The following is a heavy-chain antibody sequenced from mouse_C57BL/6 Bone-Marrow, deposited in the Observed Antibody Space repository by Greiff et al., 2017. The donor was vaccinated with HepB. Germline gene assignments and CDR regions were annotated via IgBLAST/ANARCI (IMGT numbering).Heavy chain of an antibody. D-gene: IGHD1-1*01. CDR1: GYTFTDYY. Sequence: EVKLMESGPMLVKPGASVKMSCKASGYTFTDYYMNWVKQSHGKSLEWIGVINPYNGGTSYNQKFKGKATLTVDKSSSTAYMELNSLTSEDSAVYYCARYSPITTVVATRGYFDYWGQGTTLTVSS. V-gene: IGHV1-19*01. J-gene: IGHJ2*01. CDR3: ARYSPITTVVATRGYFDY. CDR2: INPYNGGT.